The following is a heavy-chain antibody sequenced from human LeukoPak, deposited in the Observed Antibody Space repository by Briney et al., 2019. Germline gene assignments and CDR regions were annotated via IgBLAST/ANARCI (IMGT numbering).Heavy chain of an antibody. CDR2: IIPIFGTA. V-gene: IGHV1-69*06. D-gene: IGHD3-10*01. CDR3: ARDEGLWFGEGFDY. Sequence: GASVKVSCKASGGTFSSYAISWVRQAPGQGLEWMGGIIPIFGTANYAQKFQGGVTITADKSTSTAYMELRSLRSDDTAVYYCARDEGLWFGEGFDYWGQGTLVTVSS. J-gene: IGHJ4*02. CDR1: GGTFSSYA.